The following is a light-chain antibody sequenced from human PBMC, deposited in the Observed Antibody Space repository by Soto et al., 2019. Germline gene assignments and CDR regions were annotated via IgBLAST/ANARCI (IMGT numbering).Light chain of an antibody. J-gene: IGKJ4*01. CDR3: QQYGSSLN. V-gene: IGKV3-20*01. CDR2: GAS. CDR1: QSVSRSY. Sequence: EIVLTQSPGTLSLSPGERATLSCRASQSVSRSYLAWYQQKPGQAPRLLIYGASSRATGIPDRFSGSGSGTDFTLTISRLEPEDFAVYYCQQYGSSLNCGGGTTVDIK.